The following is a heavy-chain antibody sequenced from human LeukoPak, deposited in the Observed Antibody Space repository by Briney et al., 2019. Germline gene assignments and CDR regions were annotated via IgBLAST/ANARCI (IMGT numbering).Heavy chain of an antibody. V-gene: IGHV3-48*03. Sequence: GGSLRLSCAASGFTFSSYEMNWVRQSPGKGLEWVSYISSRATTIYYADSVKGRFTISRDNAKNSLYLQMISLRAEDTAVYYCARVMRGTVTTAVFDYWGQGTLVTVSS. D-gene: IGHD4-17*01. CDR2: ISSRATTI. J-gene: IGHJ4*02. CDR3: ARVMRGTVTTAVFDY. CDR1: GFTFSSYE.